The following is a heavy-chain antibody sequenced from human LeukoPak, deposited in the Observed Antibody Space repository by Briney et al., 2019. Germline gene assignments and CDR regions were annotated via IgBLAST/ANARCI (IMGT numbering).Heavy chain of an antibody. Sequence: SETLSLTCTVSGGSISSSSYYWGWIRQPPGKGLEWIGSIYYSGSTYYNPSLKSRVTISVDTSKNQFSLKLSSVTAADTAVYYCASPPIAVAEYYFDYWGQGTLVTVSS. D-gene: IGHD6-19*01. CDR1: GGSISSSSYY. CDR3: ASPPIAVAEYYFDY. CDR2: IYYSGST. J-gene: IGHJ4*02. V-gene: IGHV4-39*01.